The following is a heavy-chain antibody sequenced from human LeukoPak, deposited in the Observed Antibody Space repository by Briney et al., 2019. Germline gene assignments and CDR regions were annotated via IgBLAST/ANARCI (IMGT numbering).Heavy chain of an antibody. Sequence: SVKVSCKASGGTFSSYAISWVRQAPGQRLEWMGGIIPIVGTANYAQKFQGRVTITTDESTSTAYMELSSLGSEDTAVYYCARGVGGYSYGSIAVADPTPPDYYYMDVWGKGTTVTVSS. CDR3: ARGVGGYSYGSIAVADPTPPDYYYMDV. CDR1: GGTFSSYA. J-gene: IGHJ6*03. V-gene: IGHV1-69*05. D-gene: IGHD5-18*01. CDR2: IIPIVGTA.